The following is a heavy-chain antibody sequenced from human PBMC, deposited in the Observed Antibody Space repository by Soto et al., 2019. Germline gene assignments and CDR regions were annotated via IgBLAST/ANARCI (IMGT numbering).Heavy chain of an antibody. V-gene: IGHV3-7*01. CDR3: VRTVVVVGPDKCDH. J-gene: IGHJ4*02. D-gene: IGHD3-22*01. CDR1: GFTIGDFW. Sequence: GGSLRLSCAASGFTIGDFWMSCVRQAPGKGLEWVSNIKQDGSEKYYVGSGKGRFTLSRDSAKNSLYLQIDNLRGEDTAVYYFVRTVVVVGPDKCDHWGQGTLVTGSS. CDR2: IKQDGSEK.